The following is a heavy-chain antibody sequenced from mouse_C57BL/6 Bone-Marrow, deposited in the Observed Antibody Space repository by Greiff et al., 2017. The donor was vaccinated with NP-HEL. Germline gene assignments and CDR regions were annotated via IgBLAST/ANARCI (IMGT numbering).Heavy chain of an antibody. CDR3: ARDSGYAFDY. D-gene: IGHD3-2*02. CDR1: CYNFTSYW. V-gene: IGHV1-53*01. J-gene: IGHJ2*01. CDR2: INTSNGGI. Sequence: VQLLQPGAELVKPGVSVKLSCTASCYNFTSYWMHRVKQRPGPGPEWVGKINTSNGGINSNEKFKNQATLTVDKSSSTAYMQLSSRTSEDSAVYSCARDSGYAFDYWGQGTTLTVSS.